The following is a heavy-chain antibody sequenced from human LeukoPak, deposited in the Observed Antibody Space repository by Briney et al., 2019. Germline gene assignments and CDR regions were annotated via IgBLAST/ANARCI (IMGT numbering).Heavy chain of an antibody. V-gene: IGHV3-15*01. CDR3: TTTDHCSGGSCYPGDTDY. Sequence: GGTLRLPCAASGFTFSNAWMSWVRQAPGKGLEWVGRIKSKSDGGTTDYAAPVKGRFTISRDDSKNTLYLQMNSLKNEDTAVYYCTTTDHCSGGSCYPGDTDYWGQGTLVTVSS. CDR2: IKSKSDGGTT. J-gene: IGHJ4*02. CDR1: GFTFSNAW. D-gene: IGHD2-15*01.